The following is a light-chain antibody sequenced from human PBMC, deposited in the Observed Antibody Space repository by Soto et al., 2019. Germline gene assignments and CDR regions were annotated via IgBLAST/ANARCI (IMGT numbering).Light chain of an antibody. V-gene: IGLV2-23*01. CDR3: CSYAGSSYYV. CDR2: EGS. Sequence: QSVRTQPGSVSWSPGQSITISCTGTSSDVGSYNLVSWYQQHPGKAPKLMIYEGSKRPSGVSNRFSGSKSGNTASLTISGLQAEEEADHYCCSYAGSSYYVFGTGTKVTVL. CDR1: SSDVGSYNL. J-gene: IGLJ1*01.